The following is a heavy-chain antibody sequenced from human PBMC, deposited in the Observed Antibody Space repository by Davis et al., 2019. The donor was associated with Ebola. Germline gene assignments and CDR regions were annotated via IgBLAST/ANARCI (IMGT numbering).Heavy chain of an antibody. J-gene: IGHJ5*02. CDR1: GGSFSGYY. D-gene: IGHD6-19*01. CDR2: IYYSGST. V-gene: IGHV4-34*01. CDR3: SSGWYFIWFDP. Sequence: SETLSLTCAVYGGSFSGYYWSWIRQPPGKGLEWIGSIYYSGSTYYNPSLKSRVTISVDTSKNQFSLKLSSVTAADTAVYYCSSGWYFIWFDPWGQGTLVTVSS.